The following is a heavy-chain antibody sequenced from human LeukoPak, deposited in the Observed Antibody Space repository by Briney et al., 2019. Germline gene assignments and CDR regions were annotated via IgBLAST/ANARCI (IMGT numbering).Heavy chain of an antibody. V-gene: IGHV3-30-3*01. CDR3: AREQLGYCSSTSCYYFGSQEPTFDY. D-gene: IGHD2-2*01. J-gene: IGHJ4*02. CDR1: GFTFSSYA. CDR2: ISYDGSNK. Sequence: GSSLRLSCAASGFTFSSYAMHWVRQAPGKGLEWVAVISYDGSNKYYADSVKGRFTITRDNSKNTLYLQMNSLRAEDTAVYYCAREQLGYCSSTSCYYFGSQEPTFDYWGQGTLVTVSS.